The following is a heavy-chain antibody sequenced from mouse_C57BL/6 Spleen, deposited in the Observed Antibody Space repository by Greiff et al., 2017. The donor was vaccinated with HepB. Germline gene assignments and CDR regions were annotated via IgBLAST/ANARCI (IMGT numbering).Heavy chain of an antibody. CDR2: ISSGSSTI. CDR3: AAYYYGSSSYAMDY. V-gene: IGHV5-17*01. J-gene: IGHJ4*01. D-gene: IGHD1-1*01. Sequence: EVKLVESGGGLVKPGGSLKLSCAASGFTFSDYGMHWVRQAPEKGLEWVAYISSGSSTIYYADTVKGRFTISRDNAKSTLFLQLTSLRSEDTAMYYCAAYYYGSSSYAMDYWGQGTSVTVSS. CDR1: GFTFSDYG.